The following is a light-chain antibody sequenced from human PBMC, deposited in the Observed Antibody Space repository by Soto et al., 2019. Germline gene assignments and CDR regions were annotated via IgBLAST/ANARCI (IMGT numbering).Light chain of an antibody. CDR1: QNIRTW. Sequence: DIQMTQSPSTLSASLGARVAVTCRASQNIRTWLAWYQQKPRKAPNLLIYAASSLESGVPSRFSGSGSATEFTLTISSLQPDDFATYYCQQYYSHSTFGQGTKVDI. J-gene: IGKJ1*01. CDR2: AAS. V-gene: IGKV1-5*03. CDR3: QQYYSHST.